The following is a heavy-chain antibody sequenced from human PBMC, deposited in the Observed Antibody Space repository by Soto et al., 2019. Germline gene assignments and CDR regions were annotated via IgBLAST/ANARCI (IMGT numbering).Heavy chain of an antibody. D-gene: IGHD3-9*01. V-gene: IGHV3-23*01. CDR3: AKVLRYFDWLAGHYFDY. J-gene: IGHJ4*02. CDR1: GFTFSSYA. CDR2: ISGSGGST. Sequence: GGSLRLSCAASGFTFSSYAMNWVRQTPGKGLEWVSAISGSGGSTYYADSVKGRFTISRDNSKNTLYLQMNSMRAEDTAIYYCAKVLRYFDWLAGHYFDYWGQGTLVPVSS.